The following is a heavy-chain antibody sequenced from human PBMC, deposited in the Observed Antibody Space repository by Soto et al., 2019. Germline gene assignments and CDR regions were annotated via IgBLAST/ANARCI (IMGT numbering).Heavy chain of an antibody. CDR1: GYTFTYRY. J-gene: IGHJ3*02. Sequence: GASVKVSCKASGYTFTYRYLHWVRQAPGQALEWMGWITPFNGNTNYAQKFQDRVTITRDRSMSTAYMELSSLRSEDTAMYYCASFGQLWSHDAFDIWGQGTMVTVSS. CDR2: ITPFNGNT. CDR3: ASFGQLWSHDAFDI. D-gene: IGHD5-18*01. V-gene: IGHV1-45*02.